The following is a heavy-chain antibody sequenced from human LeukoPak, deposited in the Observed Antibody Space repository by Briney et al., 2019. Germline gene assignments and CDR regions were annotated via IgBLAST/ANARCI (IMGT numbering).Heavy chain of an antibody. CDR1: GVSISSGDYY. CDR3: ARYWQRDDYYFDY. CDR2: TYYSGST. V-gene: IGHV4-30-4*01. Sequence: PSQTLSLTCTVSGVSISSGDYYWSWIRQPPGKGLEWIGYTYYSGSTYYNPSLKSRVTISVDTSKNQFSLKLSSVTATDTAVYFCARYWQRDDYYFDYWGQGALVTVSS. D-gene: IGHD2-8*02. J-gene: IGHJ4*02.